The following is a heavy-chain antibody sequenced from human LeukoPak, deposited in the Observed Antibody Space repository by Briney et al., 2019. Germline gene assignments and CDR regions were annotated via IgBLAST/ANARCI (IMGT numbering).Heavy chain of an antibody. CDR3: ARGARRFDSSGPYGMDV. J-gene: IGHJ6*02. Sequence: SETLSLTCTVSGGSISSYYWSWIRQPPGKGLEWIGYIYYSGSTNYNPSLKSRVTISVDTSKNQFSLKLSSVTAADTAAYYCARGARRFDSSGPYGMDVWGQGTTVTVSS. D-gene: IGHD3-22*01. CDR2: IYYSGST. CDR1: GGSISSYY. V-gene: IGHV4-59*01.